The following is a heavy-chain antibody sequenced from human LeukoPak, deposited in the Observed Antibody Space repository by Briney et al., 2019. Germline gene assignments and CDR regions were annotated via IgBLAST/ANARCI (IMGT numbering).Heavy chain of an antibody. D-gene: IGHD6-19*01. J-gene: IGHJ4*02. V-gene: IGHV3-48*03. CDR3: ARNQYSSGWYYFDY. CDR2: ISSSGSTI. Sequence: PGGSLRLSCAASGFTFSSYEMNWVRQAPGKGLEWVSYISSSGSTIYYADSVKGRFTISRDNSKNTLYLQMNSLRAEDTALYYCARNQYSSGWYYFDYWGQGTLVTVSS. CDR1: GFTFSSYE.